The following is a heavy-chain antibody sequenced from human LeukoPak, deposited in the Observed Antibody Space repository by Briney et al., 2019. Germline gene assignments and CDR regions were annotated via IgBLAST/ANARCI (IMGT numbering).Heavy chain of an antibody. V-gene: IGHV4-4*02. CDR3: ASTGYSGSSGWFDP. Sequence: PSETLSLTCAVSGGSISSSNWWSWVRQPPGKGLEWIGEIYHSGSTNYNPSLKSRVTISVDKSKNRFSLKLSSVTAADTAVYYCASTGYSGSSGWFDPWGQGTLVTVSS. D-gene: IGHD1-26*01. J-gene: IGHJ5*02. CDR1: GGSISSSNW. CDR2: IYHSGST.